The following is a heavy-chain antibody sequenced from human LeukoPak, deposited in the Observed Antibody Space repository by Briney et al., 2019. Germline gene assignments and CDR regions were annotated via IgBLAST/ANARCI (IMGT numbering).Heavy chain of an antibody. CDR2: INPNSGGT. Sequence: VASVKVSCKASGYTFTDYYMHWVRQAPGQGLEWLGWINPNSGGTNYAQKFQGRVTMTTDTSTSTAYMELRSLRSDDTAVYYCARTAFDIWGQGTMVTVSS. CDR3: ARTAFDI. V-gene: IGHV1-2*02. CDR1: GYTFTDYY. J-gene: IGHJ3*02.